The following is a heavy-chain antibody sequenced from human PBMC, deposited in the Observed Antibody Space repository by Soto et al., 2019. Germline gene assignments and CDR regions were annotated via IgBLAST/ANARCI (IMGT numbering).Heavy chain of an antibody. CDR2: TYYRSKWYN. CDR1: GDSVSSNSAA. D-gene: IGHD1-26*01. Sequence: PSQTLSLTCAISGDSVSSNSAAWNWIRQSPSRGLEWLGRTYYRSKWYNDYAVSVKSRITINPDTSKNQVSLQLNSVTPEDTAVYYCARAFFAGATTPYYYYGMDVWGQGTTVTVSS. J-gene: IGHJ6*02. CDR3: ARAFFAGATTPYYYYGMDV. V-gene: IGHV6-1*01.